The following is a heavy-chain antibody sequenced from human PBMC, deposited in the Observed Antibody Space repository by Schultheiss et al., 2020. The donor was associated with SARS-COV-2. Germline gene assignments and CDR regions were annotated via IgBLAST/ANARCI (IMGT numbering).Heavy chain of an antibody. J-gene: IGHJ6*02. CDR2: ISGSGGST. CDR1: GFTFSSYA. Sequence: GESLKISCAASGFTFSSYAMSWVRQAPGKGLEWVSAISGSGGSTYYADSVKGRFTISRDNSKNTLYLQMNSLRAEDTAVYYCARVGSNDLERRYYYYGMDVWGQGTTVTVSS. V-gene: IGHV3-23*01. D-gene: IGHD2-8*01. CDR3: ARVGSNDLERRYYYYGMDV.